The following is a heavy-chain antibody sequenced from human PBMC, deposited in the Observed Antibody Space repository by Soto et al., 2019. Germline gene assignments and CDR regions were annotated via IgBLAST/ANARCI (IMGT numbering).Heavy chain of an antibody. J-gene: IGHJ6*02. V-gene: IGHV1-8*01. Sequence: QVQLVQSGAEVKKPGASVKVSCKASGYTFTSYDINWVRQATGQGLEWMGWMNPNSGNTGYAQKFQGRVTMTRNTSRSTAYRELSSLRSEDPAVYYCARADYDPIAAAGYYYYGMDVWGQGTTVTASS. CDR2: MNPNSGNT. CDR3: ARADYDPIAAAGYYYYGMDV. D-gene: IGHD6-13*01. CDR1: GYTFTSYD.